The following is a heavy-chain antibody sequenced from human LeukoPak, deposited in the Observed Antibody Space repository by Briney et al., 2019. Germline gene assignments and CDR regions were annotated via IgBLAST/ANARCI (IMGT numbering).Heavy chain of an antibody. Sequence: SETLSLTCTVSGGSISSSSYYWGWIRQPPGKGLEWIGSIYYSGSTYYNPSLKSRVTISVDTSKNQFSLKLSSVTAADTAVYYCARRKLGYSSSSVFDYWGQGTLVTVSS. J-gene: IGHJ4*02. D-gene: IGHD6-6*01. V-gene: IGHV4-39*07. CDR1: GGSISSSSYY. CDR2: IYYSGST. CDR3: ARRKLGYSSSSVFDY.